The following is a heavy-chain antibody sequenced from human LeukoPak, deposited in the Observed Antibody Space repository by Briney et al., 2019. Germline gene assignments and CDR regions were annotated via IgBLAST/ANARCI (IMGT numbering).Heavy chain of an antibody. J-gene: IGHJ4*02. V-gene: IGHV3-23*01. Sequence: PGGSLRLSCAASGFTFSSYAMSWVRQAPGKGLEWVSAISGSGGSTYYADSVKGRFTISRDNSKNTLYLQMNSLRAEDTAVYYCAKPLDSYYDRLYYFDYWGQGTLVTVSS. CDR3: AKPLDSYYDRLYYFDY. CDR1: GFTFSSYA. D-gene: IGHD3-10*02. CDR2: ISGSGGST.